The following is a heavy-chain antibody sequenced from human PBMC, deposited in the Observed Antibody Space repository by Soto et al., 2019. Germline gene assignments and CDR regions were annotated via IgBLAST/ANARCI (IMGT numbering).Heavy chain of an antibody. D-gene: IGHD3-10*01. CDR1: GAALSSYY. CDR2: VYYTGNT. Sequence: SETLSLTCIVSGAALSSYYWSWIRPTPGKGLEWIGHVYYTGNTKYNPSLTSRVTFSVDTSNSQFFLTLTSVTAADTATYYCARASQYYGSGPFDYWGQGTLVTVSS. CDR3: ARASQYYGSGPFDY. V-gene: IGHV4-59*01. J-gene: IGHJ4*02.